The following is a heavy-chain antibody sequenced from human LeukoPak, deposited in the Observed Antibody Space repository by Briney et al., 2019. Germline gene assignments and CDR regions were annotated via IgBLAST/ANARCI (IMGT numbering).Heavy chain of an antibody. Sequence: GGSLRLSCAASGFTFSSYSMNWVRQAPGKGLEWVSSISSSSSYIYYADSVKGRFTISRDNAKNSLYLQMNSLRAEDTAVYYCARTTVVTPNYFDYWGQGTLVTVSS. D-gene: IGHD4-23*01. CDR1: GFTFSSYS. CDR3: ARTTVVTPNYFDY. V-gene: IGHV3-21*01. J-gene: IGHJ4*02. CDR2: ISSSSSYI.